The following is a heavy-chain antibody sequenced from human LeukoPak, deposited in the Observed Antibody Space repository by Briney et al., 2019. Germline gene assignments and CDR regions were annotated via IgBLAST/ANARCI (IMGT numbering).Heavy chain of an antibody. CDR2: IYYSEST. D-gene: IGHD1-26*01. V-gene: IGHV4-39*01. J-gene: IGHJ4*02. CDR1: GGSISSSSYY. CDR3: ARGPSGSYGVGNYFDY. Sequence: SETLSLTCTVSGGSISSSSYYWGWIRQPPGKGLEWIGSIYYSESTYYNPSLKSRVTISVDTSKNQFSLKLSSVTAADTAVYYCARGPSGSYGVGNYFDYWGQGTLVTVSS.